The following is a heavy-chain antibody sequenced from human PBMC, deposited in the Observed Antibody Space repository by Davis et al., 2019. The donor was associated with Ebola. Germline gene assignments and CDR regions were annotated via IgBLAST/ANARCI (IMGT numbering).Heavy chain of an antibody. CDR2: MSHGGCLQ. Sequence: AGSLRLSCAASGFTFSGHGMHWVRQSPGRGLEWVAVMSHGGCLQYYADSVKGRFAISRDNSKNTVYLQMNSLRTEDTAVYYCAKGGADYYYYYMDVWGQGTTVTVSS. CDR1: GFTFSGHG. D-gene: IGHD4/OR15-4a*01. V-gene: IGHV3-30*18. CDR3: AKGGADYYYYYMDV. J-gene: IGHJ6*03.